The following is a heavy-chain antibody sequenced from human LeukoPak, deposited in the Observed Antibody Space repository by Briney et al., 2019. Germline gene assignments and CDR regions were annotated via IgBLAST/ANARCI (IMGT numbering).Heavy chain of an antibody. D-gene: IGHD3-10*01. CDR3: ARDRPGSYWYFDL. V-gene: IGHV4-61*03. J-gene: IGHJ2*01. CDR2: IYYLGST. CDR1: GGSISSSSYY. Sequence: SETLSLTCTVSGGSISSSSYYWSWIRQPPGKGLEWVGHIYYLGSTNYNPSLKSRVTISIDTSKNYFSLKLNSVIAADTAVYYCARDRPGSYWYFDLWGRGTLVTVSS.